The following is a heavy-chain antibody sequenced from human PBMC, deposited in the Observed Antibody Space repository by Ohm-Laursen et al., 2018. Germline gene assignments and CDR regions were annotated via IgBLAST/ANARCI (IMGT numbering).Heavy chain of an antibody. V-gene: IGHV1-2*02. Sequence: SVKVSCKASGYTFTGYYMHWVRQAPGQGLEWMGWINPNSGGTNYAQKFQGRVTMTRDTSISTAYMELSRLRSDDTAVYYCARVRDKITIFGVAYRYWGQGTLVTVSS. CDR3: ARVRDKITIFGVAYRY. J-gene: IGHJ4*02. CDR1: GYTFTGYY. CDR2: INPNSGGT. D-gene: IGHD3-3*01.